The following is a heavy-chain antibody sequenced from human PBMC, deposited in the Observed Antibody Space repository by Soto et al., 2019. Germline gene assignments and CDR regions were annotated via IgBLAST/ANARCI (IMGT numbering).Heavy chain of an antibody. D-gene: IGHD6-13*01. CDR1: GGSISSGGYY. CDR2: IYYSGST. J-gene: IGHJ4*02. V-gene: IGHV4-31*03. CDR3: ARDGAAAGLDY. Sequence: SETLSLTYTVSGGSISSGGYYWSWIRQHPGKGLEWIGYIYYSGSTYYNPSLKSRVTISVDTSRNQFSLKLSSVTAADTAVYYCARDGAAAGLDYWGQGTLVTVSS.